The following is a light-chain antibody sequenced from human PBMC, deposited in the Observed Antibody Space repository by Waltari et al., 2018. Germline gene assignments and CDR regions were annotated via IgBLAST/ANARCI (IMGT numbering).Light chain of an antibody. J-gene: IGKJ4*01. CDR3: QQYFDTPIT. CDR1: RTLFYSSSNKHY. CDR2: WAS. Sequence: DIVMTQSPESLPVSLGETATITCKSSRTLFYSSSNKHYLAWHQQKPVQPPTLMLYWASTRESGVPDRISGGGSGTEFTLTITNLQSEDVAVYFCQQYFDTPITFGGGTRVEIK. V-gene: IGKV4-1*01.